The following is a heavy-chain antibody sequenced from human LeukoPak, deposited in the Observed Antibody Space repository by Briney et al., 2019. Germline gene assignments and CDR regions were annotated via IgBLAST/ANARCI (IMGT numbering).Heavy chain of an antibody. CDR1: GFTIATSA. Sequence: PGGSLRLSCAASGFTIATSAMNWVRQVPGKGLEWVSSINSASSHIYYAASVRGRFTIPRDNAMNSVFLQMHSLGAEDTAVYYCARDPEYYRRMGYFDYWGQGSLVTVSS. D-gene: IGHD1-26*01. J-gene: IGHJ4*02. CDR3: ARDPEYYRRMGYFDY. CDR2: INSASSHI. V-gene: IGHV3-21*01.